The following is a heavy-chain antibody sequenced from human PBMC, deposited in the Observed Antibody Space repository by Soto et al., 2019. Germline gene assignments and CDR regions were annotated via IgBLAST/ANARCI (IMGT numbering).Heavy chain of an antibody. J-gene: IGHJ6*02. CDR1: GYTFTGYY. CDR2: INPNSGGT. CDR3: AREANESTWNYYYYYGMDV. D-gene: IGHD1-1*01. V-gene: IGHV1-2*02. Sequence: ASVKVSCKASGYTFTGYYMHWVRQAPGQGLEWMGWINPNSGGTNYAQKFQGRVTMTRDTSISTAYMELSRLRSDDTAVYYCAREANESTWNYYYYYGMDVWGQGTTVTVSS.